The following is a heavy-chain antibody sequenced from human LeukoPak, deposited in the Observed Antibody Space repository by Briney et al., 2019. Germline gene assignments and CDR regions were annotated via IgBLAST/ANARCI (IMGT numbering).Heavy chain of an antibody. J-gene: IGHJ4*02. CDR3: ARGPSVAAHLDY. CDR2: IYHNGNR. Sequence: SGTLSLTCAVSGASISTNNWWGWVRQSPGKGLEWIGEIYHNGNRNYNPSLKSRLTISVDKSKNQCSLNLSSVTAADTAVYYCARGPSVAAHLDYWGQGTLVTVSS. V-gene: IGHV4-4*02. CDR1: GASISTNNW. D-gene: IGHD5-12*01.